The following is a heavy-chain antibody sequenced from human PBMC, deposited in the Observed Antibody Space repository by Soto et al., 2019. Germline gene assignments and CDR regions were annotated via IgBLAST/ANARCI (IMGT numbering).Heavy chain of an antibody. D-gene: IGHD3-9*01. CDR3: AGYFDWASGFDI. V-gene: IGHV4-59*01. CDR1: GGSISGYY. Sequence: PSETLSLTCTVSGGSISGYYWSWIRQPPGKRLEWIGYINYSGSTNYNPSLKSRVTISGDTSKKQFSLNLVSVAASGKAVYYCAGYFDWASGFDIWGQGTMVT. J-gene: IGHJ3*02. CDR2: INYSGST.